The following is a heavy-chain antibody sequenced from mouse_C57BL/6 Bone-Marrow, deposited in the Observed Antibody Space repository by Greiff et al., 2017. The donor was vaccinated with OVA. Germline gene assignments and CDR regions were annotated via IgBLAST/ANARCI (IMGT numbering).Heavy chain of an antibody. Sequence: EVQRVESGGGLVKPGGLVKPGGFTFSDYGMHWVRQAPEKGLEWVAYISSGSSTIYYADTVKGRFTISRDNAKNTLFLQMTSLRSEDTAMYYCARVTTVVAKRMDYWGQGTSVTVSS. D-gene: IGHD1-1*01. CDR1: FTFSDYG. V-gene: IGHV5-17*01. CDR2: ISSGSSTI. CDR3: ARVTTVVAKRMDY. J-gene: IGHJ4*01.